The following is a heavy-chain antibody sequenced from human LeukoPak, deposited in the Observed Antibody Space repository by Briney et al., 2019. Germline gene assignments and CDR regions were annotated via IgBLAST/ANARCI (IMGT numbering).Heavy chain of an antibody. CDR2: IYYSGST. CDR1: GGSISSGGYY. D-gene: IGHD4-17*01. CDR3: ARDRGPDYGDYADYYYYGMDV. V-gene: IGHV4-31*03. Sequence: PSQTLSLTCTVSGGSISSGGYYWSWIRQHPGKGLEWIGYIYYSGSTYYNPSLKSRVTISVDTSKNQFSLKLSSVTAADTAVYYCARDRGPDYGDYADYYYYGMDVWGQGTTDTVSS. J-gene: IGHJ6*02.